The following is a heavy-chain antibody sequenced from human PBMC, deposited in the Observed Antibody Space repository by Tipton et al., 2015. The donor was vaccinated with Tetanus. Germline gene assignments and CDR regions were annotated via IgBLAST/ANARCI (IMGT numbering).Heavy chain of an antibody. J-gene: IGHJ3*01. V-gene: IGHV3-53*01. CDR3: ARREVIVTYGFDV. Sequence: SLRLSCVASGFAISSTYMGWVRQAPGKGLECVSVIYSGGSTYYTDSVKGRFTISRDTSTNTLFLQMNSLRAEDTAVYFCARREVIVTYGFDVWGQGTVVNVSS. CDR2: IYSGGST. CDR1: GFAISSTY. D-gene: IGHD5-24*01.